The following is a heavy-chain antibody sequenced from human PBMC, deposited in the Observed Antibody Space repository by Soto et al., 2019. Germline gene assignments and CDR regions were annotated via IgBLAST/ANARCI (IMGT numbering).Heavy chain of an antibody. J-gene: IGHJ6*02. CDR1: GGSISSGGYY. V-gene: IGHV4-31*02. D-gene: IGHD3-10*01. CDR3: AREDGYGSGSYMDV. Sequence: TSETLSLTCTVSGGSISSGGYYWSWIRQHPGKGLEWIGYIYYSGSTYYNPSLKSRVTISVDTSKNQFSLKLSSVTAADTAVYYCAREDGYGSGSYMDVWGQGTTVTVSS. CDR2: IYYSGST.